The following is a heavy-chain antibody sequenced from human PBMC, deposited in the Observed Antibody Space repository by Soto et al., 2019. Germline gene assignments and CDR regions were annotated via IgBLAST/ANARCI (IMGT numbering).Heavy chain of an antibody. V-gene: IGHV3-7*05. Sequence: EVQLVESGGGLVQPGGSLRLSCAASGFTFSSYWMSWVRQAAGKGLEWVANINQAGSEKFYVDSVKGRITISRDNAKKSLYLQMNTLRVEDTAVYYCARDGSSSWDSYYYYGMDVWGQGTTVTVSS. CDR2: INQAGSEK. J-gene: IGHJ6*02. CDR3: ARDGSSSWDSYYYYGMDV. CDR1: GFTFSSYW. D-gene: IGHD6-13*01.